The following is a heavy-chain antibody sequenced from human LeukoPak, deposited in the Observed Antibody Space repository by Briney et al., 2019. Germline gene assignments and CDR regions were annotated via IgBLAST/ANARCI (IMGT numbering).Heavy chain of an antibody. CDR2: ISSNGGST. D-gene: IGHD3-22*01. CDR3: ARTYDYDSSGYEFEH. J-gene: IGHJ1*01. V-gene: IGHV3-64*01. Sequence: GGSLRLSCADSGFTFRSYAMYWVRQAPGKGLEYVSAISSNGGSTYYANSVKGRFTISRDNSKNTLYLQMGSLRAEDMAVYYCARTYDYDSSGYEFEHWGQGTLVTVSS. CDR1: GFTFRSYA.